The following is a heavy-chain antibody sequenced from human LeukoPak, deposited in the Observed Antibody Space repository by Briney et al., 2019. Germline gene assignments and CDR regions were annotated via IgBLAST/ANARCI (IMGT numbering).Heavy chain of an antibody. V-gene: IGHV3-53*01. CDR2: IHSDGTT. D-gene: IGHD1-26*01. CDR3: AGCPWGADSHFDD. Sequence: GGSLRLSCAASGFTVSLNYMNWVRQAPGKGLEWVSIIHSDGTTYYADSVKGRFTISRDNSKNMLHLQMNSLRAEDTAVYYCAGCPWGADSHFDDWGRGTLVTVSS. CDR1: GFTVSLNY. J-gene: IGHJ4*02.